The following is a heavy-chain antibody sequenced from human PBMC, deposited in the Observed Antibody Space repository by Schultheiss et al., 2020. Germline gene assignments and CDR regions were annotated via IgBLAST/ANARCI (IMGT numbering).Heavy chain of an antibody. CDR1: GGSVSSGSYY. CDR3: ARYGYGGNGFLFDY. CDR2: IYYSGST. D-gene: IGHD4-23*01. V-gene: IGHV4-61*01. J-gene: IGHJ4*02. Sequence: SETLSLTCTVSGGSVSSGSYYWSWIRQPPGKGLEWIGYIYYSGSTNYNPSLKSRVTISVDTSKNQFSLKLSSVTAADTAVYYCARYGYGGNGFLFDYWGQGTLVTVSS.